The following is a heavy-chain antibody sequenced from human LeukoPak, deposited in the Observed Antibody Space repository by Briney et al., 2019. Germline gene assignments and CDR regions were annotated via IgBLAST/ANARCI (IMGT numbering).Heavy chain of an antibody. CDR3: ARNDFWSAVFDY. CDR2: IYYSGST. J-gene: IGHJ4*02. CDR1: GGSISSSSYY. V-gene: IGHV4-61*05. D-gene: IGHD3-3*01. Sequence: KTSETLSLTCTVSGGSISSSSYYWGWIRQPPGKGLECIGYIYYSGSTNYNPSLKSRVTISVDTSKNQFSLKLSSVTAADTAVYYCARNDFWSAVFDYWGQGTLVTVPS.